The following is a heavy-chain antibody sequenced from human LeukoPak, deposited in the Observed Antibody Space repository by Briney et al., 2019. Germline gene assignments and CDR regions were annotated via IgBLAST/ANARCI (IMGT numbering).Heavy chain of an antibody. J-gene: IGHJ4*02. D-gene: IGHD3-3*01. CDR1: GGSISSYY. V-gene: IGHV4-59*01. Sequence: SETLSLTCTVSGGSISSYYWSWIRQPPGKGLEGIGYIYYSGSTNYNPSLKSRVTISVDTSKNQFSLKLSSVTAADTAVYYCARVGVSYGVYHYFDYWGQGTLVTVSS. CDR3: ARVGVSYGVYHYFDY. CDR2: IYYSGST.